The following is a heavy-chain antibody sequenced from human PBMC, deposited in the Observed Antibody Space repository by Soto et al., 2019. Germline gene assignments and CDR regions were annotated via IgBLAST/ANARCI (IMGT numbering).Heavy chain of an antibody. CDR1: GGSISSSSYY. V-gene: IGHV4-39*01. CDR3: ASQQLASYYYGMDV. J-gene: IGHJ6*02. Sequence: SDTLSVTCTVSGGSISSSSYYWGLIRQPPGKGLEWIGSIYYSGSTYYNPSLKSRVTISVDTSKNQFSLKLSSVTAADTAVYYCASQQLASYYYGMDVWGQGTTVTVYS. D-gene: IGHD6-13*01. CDR2: IYYSGST.